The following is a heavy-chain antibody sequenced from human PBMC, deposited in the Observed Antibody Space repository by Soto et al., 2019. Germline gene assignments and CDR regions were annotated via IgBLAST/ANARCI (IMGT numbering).Heavy chain of an antibody. Sequence: QVQLVQSGPEVKKPGAPVKIVCKASGYPFTSHYIHWVRHAPGQGFQWMGIINPRDGKTTYAQSFQGTITMTRDTSTSTLYLELTSLTSDDTAVYYCGRVGQVLAETFDSWGQGTLITVSS. CDR3: GRVGQVLAETFDS. V-gene: IGHV1-46*01. J-gene: IGHJ4*02. CDR2: INPRDGKT. D-gene: IGHD3-3*01. CDR1: GYPFTSHY.